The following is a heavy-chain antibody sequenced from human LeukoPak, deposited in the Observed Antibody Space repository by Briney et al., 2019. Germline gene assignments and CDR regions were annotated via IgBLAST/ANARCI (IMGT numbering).Heavy chain of an antibody. D-gene: IGHD3-10*01. Sequence: PSETLSLTCTVSGGSISSGGYYWSWIRQPPGKGLEWIGEINHSGSTNYNPSLKSRVTISVDTSKNQFSLKLSSVTAADTAVYYCARRSAPYYYGSGSKRSEYYFDYWGQGTLVTVSS. CDR2: INHSGST. V-gene: IGHV4-39*07. CDR1: GGSISSGGYY. CDR3: ARRSAPYYYGSGSKRSEYYFDY. J-gene: IGHJ4*02.